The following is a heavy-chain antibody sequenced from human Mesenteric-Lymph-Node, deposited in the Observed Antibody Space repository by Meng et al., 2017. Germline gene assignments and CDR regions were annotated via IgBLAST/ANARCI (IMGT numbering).Heavy chain of an antibody. CDR1: GGSISSGGYS. J-gene: IGHJ5*02. D-gene: IGHD2-15*01. Sequence: QLPLQESGSRLVKPSQNLSLTCAVSGGSISSGGYSWSWTRQPPGKGLEWIGHIYHSGNTYYNPSLKSRVTMSVDRSKNQFSLKLNSVTAADTAVYYCARGGYDLNWFDPWGQGTLVTVSS. V-gene: IGHV4-30-2*01. CDR3: ARGGYDLNWFDP. CDR2: IYHSGNT.